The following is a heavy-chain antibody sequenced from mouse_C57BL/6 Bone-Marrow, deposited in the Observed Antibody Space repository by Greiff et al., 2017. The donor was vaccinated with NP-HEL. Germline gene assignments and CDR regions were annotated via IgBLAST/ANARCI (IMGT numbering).Heavy chain of an antibody. CDR3: ARHRGKGGATGYFDY. V-gene: IGHV5-12*01. CDR2: ISNGGGST. Sequence: EVKVVESGGGLVQPGGSLKLSCAASGFTFSDYYMYWVRQTPEKRLEWVAYISNGGGSTYYPDTVKGRFTISRDNAKNTLYLQMSRLKSEDTARYYCARHRGKGGATGYFDYWGQGTTLTVSS. CDR1: GFTFSDYY. J-gene: IGHJ2*01. D-gene: IGHD3-1*01.